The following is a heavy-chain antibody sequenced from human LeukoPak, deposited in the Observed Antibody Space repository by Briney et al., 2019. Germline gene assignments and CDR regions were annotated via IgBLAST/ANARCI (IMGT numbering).Heavy chain of an antibody. CDR3: ARVIIAATGIDY. Sequence: AGGSLRLSCATAGFTFSSYWMHWVRQAPGKGLAWVSRINTDGSTTSYADSVKGRFTISRDNAKNTLYLQMNSLRAEDTAVYYCARVIIAATGIDYWGQGTLVTVSS. CDR2: INTDGSTT. V-gene: IGHV3-74*01. D-gene: IGHD6-13*01. J-gene: IGHJ4*02. CDR1: GFTFSSYW.